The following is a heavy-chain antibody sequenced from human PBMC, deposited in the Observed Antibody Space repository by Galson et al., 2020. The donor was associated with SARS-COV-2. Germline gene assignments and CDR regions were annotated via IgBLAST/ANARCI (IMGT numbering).Heavy chain of an antibody. CDR3: ARETDDSSSSWYDY. J-gene: IGHJ4*02. CDR2: ISYDRTPR. V-gene: IGHV3-30*01. Sequence: AASGFTLSGQAQHWVRQAPGQGLEWVGTISYDRTPRYNGDSVQGRFTISRDNSKNTLFLQMNNLRPEYTATYYCARETDDSSSSWYDYWGQGTRVTVSS. D-gene: IGHD6-13*01. CDR1: GFTLSGQA.